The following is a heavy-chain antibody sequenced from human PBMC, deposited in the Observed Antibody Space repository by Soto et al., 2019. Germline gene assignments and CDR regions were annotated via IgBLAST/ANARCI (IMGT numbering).Heavy chain of an antibody. D-gene: IGHD4-17*01. V-gene: IGHV3-30*18. CDR2: ISYDGSNK. J-gene: IGHJ4*02. Sequence: QVQLVESGGGVVQPGRSLRLSCAASGFTFSSYGMHWVRQAPGKGLEWVAVISYDGSNKYYADSVKGRFTISRDKSKNTLYLQMNSLRAEDTAVYYCAKEVDDYGDYRFDYWGQGTLVTVSS. CDR1: GFTFSSYG. CDR3: AKEVDDYGDYRFDY.